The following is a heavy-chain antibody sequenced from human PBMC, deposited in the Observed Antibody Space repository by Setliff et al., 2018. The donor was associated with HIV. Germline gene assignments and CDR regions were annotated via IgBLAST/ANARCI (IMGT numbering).Heavy chain of an antibody. V-gene: IGHV4-39*01. J-gene: IGHJ3*02. Sequence: SETLSLTCTVSGGSSSSSSFYWGWIRQPPGKGLEWIGNIYRSGSTYYNPSLRSRVTISVDTSKNQFYLNLNSVTDADTALYYCASHKDSDYVWGSYRPDGFDIWGQGTTVTVSS. CDR2: IYRSGST. D-gene: IGHD3-16*02. CDR1: GGSSSSSSFY. CDR3: ASHKDSDYVWGSYRPDGFDI.